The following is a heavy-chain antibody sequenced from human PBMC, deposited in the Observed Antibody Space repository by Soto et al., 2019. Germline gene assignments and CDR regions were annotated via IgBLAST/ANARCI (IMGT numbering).Heavy chain of an antibody. D-gene: IGHD3-22*01. Sequence: WASVKVSCKASGYTFTSYGISWVRQAPGQGLEWMGWISAYNGNTNYAQKLQGRVTMTTDTSTSTAYMELRSLRSDDTAVYYCARFMTYYYDSSGYYASDWGQGTLVTVSS. CDR1: GYTFTSYG. CDR3: ARFMTYYYDSSGYYASD. CDR2: ISAYNGNT. V-gene: IGHV1-18*01. J-gene: IGHJ4*02.